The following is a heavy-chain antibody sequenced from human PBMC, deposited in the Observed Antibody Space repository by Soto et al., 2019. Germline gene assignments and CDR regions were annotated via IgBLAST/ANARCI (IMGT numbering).Heavy chain of an antibody. V-gene: IGHV1-69*13. Sequence: GPSVKVSFKASGVTFSSYAISLVRQAPGQGLEWMGGIIPIFGTANYAQKFQGRVTITADESTSTAYMELSSLRSEDTAVYYCARDRFKGGYYYGMDVWGQGTTVTVSS. D-gene: IGHD3-10*01. CDR2: IIPIFGTA. CDR1: GVTFSSYA. CDR3: ARDRFKGGYYYGMDV. J-gene: IGHJ6*02.